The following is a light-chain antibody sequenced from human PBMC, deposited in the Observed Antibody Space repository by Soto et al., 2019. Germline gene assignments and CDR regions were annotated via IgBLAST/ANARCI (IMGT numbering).Light chain of an antibody. CDR3: NSYTSSTSLPYV. Sequence: QSALTQPASVSGSPGQSITISCTGTTNDVGGYNYVSWYQQHLGKAPKLLIFEVSSRPSGVSNRFSGSKSGNTASLTISALQAEDEADYFCNSYTSSTSLPYVFGTGTKVTV. V-gene: IGLV2-14*01. CDR1: TNDVGGYNY. J-gene: IGLJ1*01. CDR2: EVS.